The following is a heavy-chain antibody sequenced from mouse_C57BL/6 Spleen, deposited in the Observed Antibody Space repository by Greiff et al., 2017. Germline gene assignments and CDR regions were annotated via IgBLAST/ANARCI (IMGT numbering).Heavy chain of an antibody. V-gene: IGHV5-17*01. J-gene: IGHJ1*03. CDR1: GFTFSDYG. D-gene: IGHD1-1*01. CDR3: AYYYGSSRGYFGV. Sequence: EVLLVESGGGLVKPGGSLKLSCAASGFTFSDYGMHWVRQAPEKGLEWVAYISSGSSTIYYADTVQGRFTISRDNAKNTLFLQLTSLRSEDTAMYCCAYYYGSSRGYFGVWGTGTTVTVSS. CDR2: ISSGSSTI.